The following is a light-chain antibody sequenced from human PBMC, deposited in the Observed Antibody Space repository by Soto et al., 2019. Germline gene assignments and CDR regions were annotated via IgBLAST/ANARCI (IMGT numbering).Light chain of an antibody. J-gene: IGLJ1*01. CDR1: ISNIGNNY. CDR2: DNN. Sequence: QSFQTQPPSVSAARGQKCTISCSGSISNIGNNYVSWYQQLPGTAPKLLIYDNNKRPSGIPDRFSGSKSGTSATLGITGLQTGHEADYYCGTWDSSLSAYVFGTGTKV. V-gene: IGLV1-51*01. CDR3: GTWDSSLSAYV.